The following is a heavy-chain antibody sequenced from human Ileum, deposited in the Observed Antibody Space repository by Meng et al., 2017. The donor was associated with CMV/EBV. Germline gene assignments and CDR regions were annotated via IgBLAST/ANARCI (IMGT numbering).Heavy chain of an antibody. CDR1: GDSVSSNTVA. CDR2: TYYRSKWYN. J-gene: IGHJ4*02. Sequence: LSLTCAISGDSVSSNTVAWNWIRQSPSRGLEYLGRTYYRSKWYNDYAVSVKGRIVINPDTSKNQFSLQLNSVTPEDTAVYYCARDYYGSGTYSYLFDYWGQGTLVTVSS. D-gene: IGHD3-10*01. V-gene: IGHV6-1*01. CDR3: ARDYYGSGTYSYLFDY.